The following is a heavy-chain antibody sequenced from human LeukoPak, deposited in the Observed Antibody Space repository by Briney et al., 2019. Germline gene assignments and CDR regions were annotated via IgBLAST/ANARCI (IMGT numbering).Heavy chain of an antibody. J-gene: IGHJ4*02. CDR2: IYSGGST. Sequence: GGSLRLSCAASGFAFSNYWMSWIRQAPGKGLEWVSVIYSGGSTYYADSVKGRFTISRDNSKNTLYLQMNSLRAEDTAVYYCARRLPTAWGADYWGQGTLVTVSS. V-gene: IGHV3-53*01. CDR3: ARRLPTAWGADY. CDR1: GFAFSNYW. D-gene: IGHD7-27*01.